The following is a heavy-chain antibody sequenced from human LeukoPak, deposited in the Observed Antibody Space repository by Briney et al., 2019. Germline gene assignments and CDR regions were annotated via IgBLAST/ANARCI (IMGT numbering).Heavy chain of an antibody. CDR3: ARDGRKPVAAAFDY. Sequence: SETLSLTCTVSGYSISSGDYWGWIRQPPGEGLEWIGSIYYSGSTYYNPSLKSRVTISVDTSKNQFSLKLSSVTAADTAVYYCARDGRKPVAAAFDYWGQGTLVTVSS. CDR2: IYYSGST. V-gene: IGHV4-38-2*02. J-gene: IGHJ4*02. D-gene: IGHD6-13*01. CDR1: GYSISSGDY.